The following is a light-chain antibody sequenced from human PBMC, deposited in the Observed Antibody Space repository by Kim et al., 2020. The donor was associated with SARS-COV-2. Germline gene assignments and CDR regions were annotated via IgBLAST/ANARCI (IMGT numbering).Light chain of an antibody. CDR3: QHYMRFPYT. CDR1: QIVETY. J-gene: IGKJ2*01. V-gene: IGKV1-5*03. Sequence: SASDGDRFTITRRSSQIVETYLAWDQQKPGKAPNLLVYQASSLQVGVPSRFSGSGSGTEFTLTINSLQPDDFATYYCQHYMRFPYTFGQGTKLEI. CDR2: QAS.